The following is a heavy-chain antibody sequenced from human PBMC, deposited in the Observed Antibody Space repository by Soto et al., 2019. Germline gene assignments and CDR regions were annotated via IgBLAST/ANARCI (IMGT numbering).Heavy chain of an antibody. V-gene: IGHV1-69*01. CDR1: GGTFSSYA. CDR3: AHNPYSGYENHYYYYGMDV. D-gene: IGHD5-12*01. Sequence: QVQLVQSGAEVKKPGSSVKVSCKASGGTFSSYAISWVRQAPGQGLEWMGGIIPIFGTANYAQKFQGRVTLTADESTSTAYMELSSLGSEDTAVYYCAHNPYSGYENHYYYYGMDVWGQGTTVTVSS. CDR2: IIPIFGTA. J-gene: IGHJ6*02.